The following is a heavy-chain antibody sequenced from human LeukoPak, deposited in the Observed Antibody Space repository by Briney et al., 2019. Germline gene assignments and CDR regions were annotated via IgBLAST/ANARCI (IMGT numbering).Heavy chain of an antibody. J-gene: IGHJ4*02. CDR3: ARALGNWDYFDY. CDR1: GYTFTGYY. V-gene: IGHV1-2*02. D-gene: IGHD1-1*01. Sequence: GASVKVSCKASGYTFTGYYMHWVRQAPGQGLEWMGWISPNSGGTNYAQKFQGRVTMTRDTSISTAYMELSRLRSDDTAVYYCARALGNWDYFDYWGQGTLVTVSS. CDR2: ISPNSGGT.